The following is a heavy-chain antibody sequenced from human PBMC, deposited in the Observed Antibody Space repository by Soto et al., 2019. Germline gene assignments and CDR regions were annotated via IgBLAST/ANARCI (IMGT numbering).Heavy chain of an antibody. CDR3: ARAVVPAAVGPENYYYYYLDV. Sequence: QVQLQESGPGLVKPSETLSLTCSVSGGSISSYYWSWIRQPPGKGLEWIGYVFFSGRTNSNPSLKSRVTVSVDTSNNQFSLKLSSVTAADTAVYYCARAVVPAAVGPENYYYYYLDVWGRGTTVTVSS. CDR1: GGSISSYY. CDR2: VFFSGRT. D-gene: IGHD2-2*01. V-gene: IGHV4-59*01. J-gene: IGHJ6*03.